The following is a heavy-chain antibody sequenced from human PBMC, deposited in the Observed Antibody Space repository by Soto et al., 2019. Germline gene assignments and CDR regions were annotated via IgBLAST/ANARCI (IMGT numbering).Heavy chain of an antibody. CDR1: GFSLSTTGEG. D-gene: IGHD1-26*01. CDR2: VHLNDDK. V-gene: IGHV2-5*01. CDR3: AHRRLGATIPDYNGIDV. J-gene: IGHJ6*04. Sequence: QITLKEAGPTLVKPTQTLTLTCTFSGFSLSTTGEGVFWIRQPPGKAPEWLALVHLNDDKRYSPSLRPRLTIRKYTSRIRVVLSLTNLDPVETGTYYCAHRRLGATIPDYNGIDVWGKGTTVIVYS.